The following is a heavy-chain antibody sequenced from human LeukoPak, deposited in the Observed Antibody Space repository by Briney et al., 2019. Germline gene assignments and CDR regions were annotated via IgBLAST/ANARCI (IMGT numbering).Heavy chain of an antibody. Sequence: NPSETLSLTCTVSGGSISSSSYYWSWIRQPPGKGLEWIGEINHSGSTNYNPSLKSRVTISVDTSKNQFSLKLSSVTAADTAVYYCARGKGCSSSSCLTYYYYYMDVWGKGTTVTVSS. V-gene: IGHV4-39*07. J-gene: IGHJ6*03. CDR3: ARGKGCSSSSCLTYYYYYMDV. CDR1: GGSISSSSYY. CDR2: INHSGST. D-gene: IGHD6-6*01.